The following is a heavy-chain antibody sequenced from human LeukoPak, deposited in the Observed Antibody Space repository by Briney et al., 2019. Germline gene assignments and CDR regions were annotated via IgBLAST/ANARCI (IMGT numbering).Heavy chain of an antibody. D-gene: IGHD3-22*01. CDR2: IYHSGST. V-gene: IGHV4-38-2*01. Sequence: PSETLSLTRAVSGYSLRRCYYGRCILQPPGKALEWFGSIYHSGSTYHHLSLKSRVTISVDTSKNQFSLKLSSVTAADTDVYYCARTPYYYDSRHPLQVLHHFDYWGQGTLVTVSS. CDR3: ARTPYYYDSRHPLQVLHHFDY. CDR1: GYSLRRCYY. J-gene: IGHJ4*02.